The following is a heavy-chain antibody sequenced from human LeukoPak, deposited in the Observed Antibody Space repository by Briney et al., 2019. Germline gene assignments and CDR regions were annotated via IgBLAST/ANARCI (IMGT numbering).Heavy chain of an antibody. CDR2: ISGSGGST. J-gene: IGHJ6*02. CDR1: GFTFSSYA. CDR3: AREDIVATIVSYYYYYYGMDV. Sequence: GGSLRLSCAASGFTFSSYAMCWVRQAPGKGLEWVSAISGSGGSTYYADSVKGRFTISRDNSKNTLYLQMNSLRAEDTAVYYCAREDIVATIVSYYYYYYGMDVWGQGTTVTVSS. V-gene: IGHV3-23*01. D-gene: IGHD5-12*01.